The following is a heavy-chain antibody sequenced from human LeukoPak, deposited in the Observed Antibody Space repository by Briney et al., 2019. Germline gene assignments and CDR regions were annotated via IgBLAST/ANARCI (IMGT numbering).Heavy chain of an antibody. CDR1: GGSVSSGSYY. J-gene: IGHJ4*02. CDR2: IYYSGST. D-gene: IGHD3-16*01. CDR3: AREGSWWSFDY. V-gene: IGHV4-61*01. Sequence: SETLSLTCTVSGGSVSSGSYYWSWIRQPPGKGLEWIGYIYYSGSTNYNPSLKSRVTISVDTSKKQFSLKLSSVTAADTAVYYCAREGSWWSFDYWGQGTLVTVSS.